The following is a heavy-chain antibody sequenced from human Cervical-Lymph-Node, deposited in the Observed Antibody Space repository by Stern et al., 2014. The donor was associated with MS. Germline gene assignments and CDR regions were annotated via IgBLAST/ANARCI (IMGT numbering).Heavy chain of an antibody. V-gene: IGHV3-21*01. CDR2: ISSSSSYI. CDR1: GFTFSSYS. Sequence: VQLVESGGGLVKPGGSLRLSCAASGFTFSSYSMTWVRQAPGKGLEWVSSISSSSSYIYYADSVKGRFTISRDNAKNSLYLQMNSLRAEDTAVYYCARDKVGATFPDEYYYYYGMDVWGQGTTVTVSS. CDR3: ARDKVGATFPDEYYYYYGMDV. D-gene: IGHD1-26*01. J-gene: IGHJ6*02.